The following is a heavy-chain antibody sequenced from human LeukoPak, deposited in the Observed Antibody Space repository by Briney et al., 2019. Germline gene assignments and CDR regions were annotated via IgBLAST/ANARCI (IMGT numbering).Heavy chain of an antibody. CDR2: IYYSGST. CDR1: GGSISSYY. V-gene: IGHV4-59*01. J-gene: IGHJ4*02. Sequence: SETLSLTCTVSGGSISSYYWSWIRQPPGKGLEWIGYIYYSGSTNYNPSLKSRVTISVDTSKNQFSLKLSSVTAADTAVYYCASGTYYYDSSGFETPLYFDYWGQGTLVTVSS. D-gene: IGHD3-22*01. CDR3: ASGTYYYDSSGFETPLYFDY.